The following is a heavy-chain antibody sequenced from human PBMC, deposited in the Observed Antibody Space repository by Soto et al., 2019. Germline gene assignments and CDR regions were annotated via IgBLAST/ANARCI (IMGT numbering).Heavy chain of an antibody. CDR1: GGSISSYY. V-gene: IGHV4-59*08. CDR2: VNDNWGC. Sequence: QVPLQESGPGLVKPSETLSLSCTVSGGSISSYYWSWIRQTPEKGLEWIGYVNDNWGCNYNPSLKSRVAISLDTSKRQFSLKLTSVTATDTGVYYCARQGFGALHGLVDVWAQGTTVTVSS. CDR3: ARQGFGALHGLVDV. J-gene: IGHJ6*02. D-gene: IGHD3-10*01.